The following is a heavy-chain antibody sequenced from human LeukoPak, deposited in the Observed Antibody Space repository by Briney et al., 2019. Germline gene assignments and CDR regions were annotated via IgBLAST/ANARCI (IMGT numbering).Heavy chain of an antibody. Sequence: RGSLRLSCAASGFTFSSYAMSWVRQAPGKGLEWVSAISGSGGSTYYADSVKGRFTISRDNSKNTLYLQMNSLRAEDTAVYYCAKEDLRGYSGSNYGDWGQGTLVTVSS. V-gene: IGHV3-23*01. CDR1: GFTFSSYA. D-gene: IGHD5-12*01. CDR2: ISGSGGST. CDR3: AKEDLRGYSGSNYGD. J-gene: IGHJ4*02.